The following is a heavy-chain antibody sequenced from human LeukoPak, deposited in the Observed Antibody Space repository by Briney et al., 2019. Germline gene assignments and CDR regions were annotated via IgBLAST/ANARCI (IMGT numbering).Heavy chain of an antibody. CDR1: GGSISSSGYY. Sequence: PSETLSLTCTVSGGSISSSGYYWGWIRQPPGKGLEWIGSIYYSGSTYYNPSLKSRVTISVDTSKNQFSLKLSSVTAADTAVYYCARSEIAAQFHYHGMDVWGQGTTVTVSS. D-gene: IGHD6-13*01. V-gene: IGHV4-39*01. CDR2: IYYSGST. J-gene: IGHJ6*02. CDR3: ARSEIAAQFHYHGMDV.